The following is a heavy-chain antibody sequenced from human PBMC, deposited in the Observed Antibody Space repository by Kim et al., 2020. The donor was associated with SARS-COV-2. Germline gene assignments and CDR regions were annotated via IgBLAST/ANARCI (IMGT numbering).Heavy chain of an antibody. Sequence: WYNDSAISVTSRISITADTSKNQLSLQLNSVTPDDTAVYYCARQAWNAFDYWGQGTVVTVSS. CDR2: WYN. CDR3: ARQAWNAFDY. D-gene: IGHD5-12*01. V-gene: IGHV6-1*01. J-gene: IGHJ3*01.